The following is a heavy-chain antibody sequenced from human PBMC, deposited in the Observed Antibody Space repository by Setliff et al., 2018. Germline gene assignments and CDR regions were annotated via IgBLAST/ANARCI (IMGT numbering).Heavy chain of an antibody. Sequence: GGSLRLSCVASGFTFSDYYMRWIRQAPGKGLEWVSYISSSGSTIYYADSVKGRFTISRDNAKNSLYLQMNSLRAEDTAVYYCAANPGIAAGGDFDYWGQGILVTVSS. J-gene: IGHJ4*02. CDR3: AANPGIAAGGDFDY. V-gene: IGHV3-11*04. CDR1: GFTFSDYY. CDR2: ISSSGSTI. D-gene: IGHD6-13*01.